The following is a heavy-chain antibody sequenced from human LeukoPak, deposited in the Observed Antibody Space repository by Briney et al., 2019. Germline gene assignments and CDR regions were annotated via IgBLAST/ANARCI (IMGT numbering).Heavy chain of an antibody. D-gene: IGHD6-13*01. CDR2: ISWNSGTI. V-gene: IGHV3-9*01. CDR1: GFTFEDYA. J-gene: IGHJ4*02. CDR3: AKSGQQLVRGFFDY. Sequence: SGGSLRLSCAASGFTFEDYAMHWVRQAPGKGLEWVSGISWNSGTIDYADSVRGRFSISRDNAKNSLYLQMNSLSAEDTALYYCAKSGQQLVRGFFDYRGQGSLVTVSS.